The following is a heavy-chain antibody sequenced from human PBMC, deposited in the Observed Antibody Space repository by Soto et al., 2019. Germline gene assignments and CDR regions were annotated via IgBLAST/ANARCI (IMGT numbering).Heavy chain of an antibody. J-gene: IGHJ5*02. CDR2: IKSRSNNYAT. V-gene: IGHV3-73*01. Sequence: LRLSCAASGFTFSVSAMHWVRQASGKGLEWVGRIKSRSNNYATAYAASVKGRFTISRDDSKNTAYLQMNSLKIEDTAVYYCTRLPNWNFRFDPWGQGTLVTVSS. CDR1: GFTFSVSA. CDR3: TRLPNWNFRFDP. D-gene: IGHD1-7*01.